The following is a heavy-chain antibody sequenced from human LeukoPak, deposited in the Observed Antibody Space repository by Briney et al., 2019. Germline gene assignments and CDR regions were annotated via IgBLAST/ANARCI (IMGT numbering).Heavy chain of an antibody. CDR1: GFTFSSYG. CDR3: AKVSGRILIWPQPFGDGMDV. D-gene: IGHD3-10*01. J-gene: IGHJ6*02. V-gene: IGHV3-33*06. CDR2: IWYDGSNK. Sequence: GGSLRLSCAASGFTFSSYGMHWVRQAPGKGLEWVAVIWYDGSNKYYADSVKGRFTISRDNSKNTLYLQMNSLRVEDTAVYYCAKVSGRILIWPQPFGDGMDVWGQGTTVTVSS.